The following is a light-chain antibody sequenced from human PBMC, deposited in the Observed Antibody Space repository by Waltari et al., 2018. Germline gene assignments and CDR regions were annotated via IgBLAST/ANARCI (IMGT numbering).Light chain of an antibody. V-gene: IGKV3-11*01. CDR3: QQRSNWPRT. J-gene: IGKJ1*01. CDR1: QSVSSY. Sequence: EIVLTQSPATLSLSSGYRATPSFRASQSVSSYLAWYQQKPGQAPRLLIYDASNRATGIPARFSGSGSGTDFTLTISSLEPEDFAVYYCQQRSNWPRTFGQGTKVEIK. CDR2: DAS.